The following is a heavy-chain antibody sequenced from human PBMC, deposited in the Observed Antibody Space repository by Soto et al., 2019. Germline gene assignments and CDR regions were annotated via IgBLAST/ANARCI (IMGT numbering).Heavy chain of an antibody. CDR1: TFVFSVYS. D-gene: IGHD3-10*02. CDR2: ISPDGTNA. Sequence: QVQLVESGGGVVQPERSLRLSCKTSTFVFSVYSLPWVRQAPGRGLEWVALISPDGTNAYYSESLKGRVTISRDNSKDTLYAQSNSLTPDDTAVYFSARDKGQHECWGCTLDSWGQGTLVTVSA. CDR3: ARDKGQHECWGCTLDS. J-gene: IGHJ4*02. V-gene: IGHV3-30-3*01.